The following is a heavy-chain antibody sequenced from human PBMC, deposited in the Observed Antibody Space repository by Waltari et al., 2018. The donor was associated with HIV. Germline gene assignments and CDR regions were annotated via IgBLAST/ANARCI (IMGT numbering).Heavy chain of an antibody. J-gene: IGHJ6*02. CDR2: INGRCGRT. CDR1: GFAFSRYA. V-gene: IGHV3-23*01. CDR3: TKDPRDTDGMDV. Sequence: EVQLLESGGGLVQPGGSLRLSCAASGFAFSRYAMTWVRQAPGKGLEWVSSINGRCGRTYYADSVKGRFSISRDNSKNTLYLEMKSLRAEDTAIYYCTKDPRDTDGMDVWGQGTAVTVSS. D-gene: IGHD2-2*02.